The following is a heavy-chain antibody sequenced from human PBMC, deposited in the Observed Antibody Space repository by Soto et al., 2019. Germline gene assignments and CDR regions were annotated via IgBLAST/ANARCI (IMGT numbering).Heavy chain of an antibody. V-gene: IGHV1-69*01. J-gene: IGHJ6*02. CDR3: ASPGTNGVPYYYYYGMDV. D-gene: IGHD2-8*01. Sequence: QVQLVQSGAEVKKPGSSVKVSCKASGGTFSSYAISWVRQAPGQGLEWMGGIIPIFGTANYAQKFQGRVTITADESTSTAYMELSSLRSEDTAVYYCASPGTNGVPYYYYYGMDVWGQGTTVTVSS. CDR1: GGTFSSYA. CDR2: IIPIFGTA.